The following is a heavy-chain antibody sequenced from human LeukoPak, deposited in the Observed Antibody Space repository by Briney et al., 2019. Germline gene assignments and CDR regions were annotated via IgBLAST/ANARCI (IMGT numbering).Heavy chain of an antibody. D-gene: IGHD3-16*02. V-gene: IGHV4-59*08. CDR2: IYYSGST. Sequence: SETLSLTCTDSGGSISSYYWSWIRQPPGKGLEWIGYIYYSGSTNYNPSLKSRVTISVDTSKNQFSLKLSSVTAADTAVYYCARTNDVWGSYRYKGTYYFDYWGQGTLVTVSS. CDR1: GGSISSYY. J-gene: IGHJ4*02. CDR3: ARTNDVWGSYRYKGTYYFDY.